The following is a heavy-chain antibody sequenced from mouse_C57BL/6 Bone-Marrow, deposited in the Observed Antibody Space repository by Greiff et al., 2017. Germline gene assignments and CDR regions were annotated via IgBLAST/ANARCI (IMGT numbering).Heavy chain of an antibody. CDR2: IYPRSGNT. V-gene: IGHV1-81*01. D-gene: IGHD2-3*01. CDR3: ARKELYDGLYFDV. J-gene: IGHJ1*03. CDR1: GYTFTSYG. Sequence: QVHVKQSGAELARPGASVKLSCKASGYTFTSYGISWVKQRTGQGLEWIGEIYPRSGNTYYNEKFKGKATLTADKSSSTAYMELRSLTSEDSAVYFWARKELYDGLYFDVWGTGTTVTVSS.